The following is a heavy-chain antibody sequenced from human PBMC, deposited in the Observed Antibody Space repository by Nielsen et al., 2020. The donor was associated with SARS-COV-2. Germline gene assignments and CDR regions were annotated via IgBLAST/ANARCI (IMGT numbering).Heavy chain of an antibody. CDR2: ISGSGGST. J-gene: IGHJ6*02. D-gene: IGHD3-22*01. CDR1: GFTFSSYA. CDR3: AREDDSSLYGMDV. V-gene: IGHV3-23*01. Sequence: GESLKISCAASGFTFSSYAMSWVRQAPGKGLEWVSAISGSGGSTYYADSVKGRFTISRDNSKNTLYLQMNSLRAEDTAVYYCAREDDSSLYGMDVWGQGTTVTVSS.